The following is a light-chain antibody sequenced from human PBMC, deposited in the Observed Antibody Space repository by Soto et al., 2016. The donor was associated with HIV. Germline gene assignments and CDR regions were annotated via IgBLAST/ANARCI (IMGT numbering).Light chain of an antibody. V-gene: IGLV3-1*01. CDR1: KLGDKY. Sequence: SYDLTQPPSVSVSPGQTASITCSGDKLGDKYACWYQQKPGQSPVLVIYQDNRRPSGIPERFSGSNSGNTATLTISGTRAMDEADYYCQAWDTSTAVFGTGTKVTV. J-gene: IGLJ1*01. CDR3: QAWDTSTAV. CDR2: QDN.